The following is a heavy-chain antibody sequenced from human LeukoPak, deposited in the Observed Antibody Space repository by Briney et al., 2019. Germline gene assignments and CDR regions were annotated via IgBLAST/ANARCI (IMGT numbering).Heavy chain of an antibody. CDR3: ASSYYYDSSGYYTTFDC. CDR1: GGSISSRSYH. CDR2: IYYSGST. V-gene: IGHV4-39*07. D-gene: IGHD3-22*01. J-gene: IGHJ4*02. Sequence: PSETLSLTCTVSGGSISSRSYHWGWIRQPPGKGLEWIGSIYYSGSTYNNPSLKSRVTISVDTSKNQFSLKLSSVTAADTAVYYCASSYYYDSSGYYTTFDCWGQGTLVTVSS.